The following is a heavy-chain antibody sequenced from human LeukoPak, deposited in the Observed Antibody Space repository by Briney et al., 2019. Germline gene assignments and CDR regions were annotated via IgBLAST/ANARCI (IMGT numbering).Heavy chain of an antibody. D-gene: IGHD3-10*01. CDR2: IYYSGST. V-gene: IGHV4-59*01. Sequence: SETLSLTCTVSGGSISSYYWSWIRQPPGKGLEWIGYIYYSGSTNYNPSLKSRVTISVDTSKNQFSLKLSSVTAADTAVYYCARDLITMVRGVITNWFDPWGQGTLVTVSP. CDR1: GGSISSYY. J-gene: IGHJ5*02. CDR3: ARDLITMVRGVITNWFDP.